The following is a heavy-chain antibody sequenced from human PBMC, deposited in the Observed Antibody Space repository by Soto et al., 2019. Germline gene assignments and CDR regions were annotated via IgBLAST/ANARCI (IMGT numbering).Heavy chain of an antibody. D-gene: IGHD2-8*02. V-gene: IGHV1-2*02. CDR3: AREISGGGTLNWFDP. Sequence: ASVKVSCKASGYNFSDYYIHWVRQAPGQGLEWLGWVSPKSGGTNYAQKFKGRVTMTRDTSSNTVYMDLSGLKSDDTAVFYCAREISGGGTLNWFDPWGRGTMVTV. J-gene: IGHJ5*02. CDR1: GYNFSDYY. CDR2: VSPKSGGT.